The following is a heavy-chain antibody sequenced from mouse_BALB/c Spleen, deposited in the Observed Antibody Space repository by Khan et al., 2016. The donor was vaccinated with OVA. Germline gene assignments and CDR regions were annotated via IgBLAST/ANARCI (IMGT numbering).Heavy chain of an antibody. CDR1: GYSFTSCYV. CDR2: ITYSGST. V-gene: IGHV3-1*02. Sequence: VQLQQSGPGLVKPSQSLSLTCTVTGYSFTSCYVWYWIRQSPGNLLEWMGFITYSGSTNYNPSLKSLTTFTRDTSKNPFFLQLNSLTTDDTATYYCAKAARIKYWGQGTTLTVSS. D-gene: IGHD1-2*01. CDR3: AKAARIKY. J-gene: IGHJ2*01.